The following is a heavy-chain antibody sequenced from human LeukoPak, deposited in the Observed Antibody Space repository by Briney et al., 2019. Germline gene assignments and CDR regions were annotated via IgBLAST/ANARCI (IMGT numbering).Heavy chain of an antibody. CDR1: GGSISSYY. V-gene: IGHV4-59*01. Sequence: SETLSLTCTVSGGSISSYYWSWIRQPPGKGLEWIGYIYYSGSTNYNPSLKSRVTISVDTSKNQFSLKLSSATAADTAVYYCARSRGYSPFDYWGQGTLVTVSS. J-gene: IGHJ4*02. CDR2: IYYSGST. D-gene: IGHD3-22*01. CDR3: ARSRGYSPFDY.